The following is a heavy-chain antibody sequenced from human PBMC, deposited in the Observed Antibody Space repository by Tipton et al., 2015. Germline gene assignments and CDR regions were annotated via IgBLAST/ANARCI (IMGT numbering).Heavy chain of an antibody. V-gene: IGHV4-59*08. D-gene: IGHD3-9*01. J-gene: IGHJ4*02. Sequence: TLSLTCTVSGGSFSDYYWSWIRQSPGEGLEWIGYIYYSGSTNYNPSLRSRVAMSMDTSKNQFSLKLTFVTAADTAVYYCACQDYDSLTRDYQTVDYWGQGTLVTVSS. CDR3: ACQDYDSLTRDYQTVDY. CDR2: IYYSGST. CDR1: GGSFSDYY.